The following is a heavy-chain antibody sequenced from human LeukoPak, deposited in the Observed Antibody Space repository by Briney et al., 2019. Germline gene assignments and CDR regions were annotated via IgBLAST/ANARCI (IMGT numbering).Heavy chain of an antibody. D-gene: IGHD1-14*01. Sequence: GGSLRLSCAASGFSFSTYYVNWVRQAPGKGLEWLSCISSSSTYIYYSDSVRGRFAISRDKAKDSLYLQMNSLRAEDTAVYYCVRENHGSFDYWGQGNLVTVSS. V-gene: IGHV3-21*01. CDR1: GFSFSTYY. CDR3: VRENHGSFDY. J-gene: IGHJ4*02. CDR2: ISSSSTYI.